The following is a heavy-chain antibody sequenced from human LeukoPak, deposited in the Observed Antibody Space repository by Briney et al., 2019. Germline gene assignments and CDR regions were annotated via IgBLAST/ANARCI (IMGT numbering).Heavy chain of an antibody. CDR3: ARDGGRNYPDAFDL. CDR2: IKPDGSAK. D-gene: IGHD1-7*01. J-gene: IGHJ3*01. CDR1: GFTFSDYC. V-gene: IGHV3-7*01. Sequence: PGGSLRLSCAASGFTFSDYCMSWVRQAPGKGLEWVANIKPDGSAKYYVDSVKGRFTIYRDNAKNSLNLQMNSLRAEDTAVHYCARDGGRNYPDAFDLWGQGTMVTVSS.